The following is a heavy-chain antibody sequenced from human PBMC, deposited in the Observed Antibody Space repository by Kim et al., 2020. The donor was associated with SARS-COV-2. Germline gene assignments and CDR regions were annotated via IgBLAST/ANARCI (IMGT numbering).Heavy chain of an antibody. V-gene: IGHV4-39*07. Sequence: SETLSLTCTVSGGSISSSSYYWGWIRQPPGKGLEWIGSIYYSGSTYYNPSLKSRVTISVDTSKNQFSLKLSSVTAADTAVYYCARDGYSSSWTDYWGQGTLVTVSS. D-gene: IGHD6-13*01. J-gene: IGHJ4*02. CDR1: GGSISSSSYY. CDR3: ARDGYSSSWTDY. CDR2: IYYSGST.